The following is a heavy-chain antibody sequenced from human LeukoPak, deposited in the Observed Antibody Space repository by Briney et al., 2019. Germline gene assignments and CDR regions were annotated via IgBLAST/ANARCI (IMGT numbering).Heavy chain of an antibody. CDR2: IYYSGTT. CDR1: GDSISSASHY. V-gene: IGHV4-39*07. CDR3: ARARAFNWNVDY. Sequence: SETLSLTCTVSGDSISSASHYWGWIRQPPGKGLEWIGTIYYSGTTYYNPSPKSRVTISVDTSKNQFSLKLTSVTAADTAVYYCARARAFNWNVDYWGQGTLVTVSS. D-gene: IGHD1-1*01. J-gene: IGHJ4*02.